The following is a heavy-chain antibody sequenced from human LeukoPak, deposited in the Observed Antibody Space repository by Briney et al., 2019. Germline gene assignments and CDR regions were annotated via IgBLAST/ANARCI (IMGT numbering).Heavy chain of an antibody. Sequence: RGSLRLSCAASGFTFRNYVIHWVRQAPGKGLEWVAVTSSDLNVKLYADSVKGRFTISRDNSKNTLYLQMNSLRAEDTAVYYCARIYVWGSYSPYYFDYWGQGTLVTVSS. CDR1: GFTFRNYV. CDR3: ARIYVWGSYSPYYFDY. V-gene: IGHV3-30*14. CDR2: TSSDLNVK. J-gene: IGHJ4*02. D-gene: IGHD3-16*01.